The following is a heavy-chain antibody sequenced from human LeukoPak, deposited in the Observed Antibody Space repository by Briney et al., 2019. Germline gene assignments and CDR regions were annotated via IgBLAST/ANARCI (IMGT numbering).Heavy chain of an antibody. CDR3: ARGNYYDSSGVLRSFDY. J-gene: IGHJ4*02. CDR2: IYPGDSNT. Sequence: GESLKISCKSSGYSFTSYWIGWVRQMPGKGLEWMGIIYPGDSNTRYSPSFQGQVTISADKSISTAYLQWSSLKASDTAMYYCARGNYYDSSGVLRSFDYWGQGTLVTVSS. V-gene: IGHV5-51*01. CDR1: GYSFTSYW. D-gene: IGHD3-22*01.